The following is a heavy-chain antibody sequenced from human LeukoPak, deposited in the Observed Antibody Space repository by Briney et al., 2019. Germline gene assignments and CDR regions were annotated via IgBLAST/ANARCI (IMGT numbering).Heavy chain of an antibody. J-gene: IGHJ3*02. CDR3: ARSLMSSFAFDI. CDR1: GFTFSSYS. CDR2: ISSSSSYI. D-gene: IGHD6-13*01. V-gene: IGHV3-21*04. Sequence: GGSLRLSCAASGFTFSSYSMNWVRQAPGKGLEWVSSISSSSSYIYYADSVKGRFTISRDNAKNSLYLQMNSLRAEDTAVYYCARSLMSSFAFDIWGQGTMVTVSS.